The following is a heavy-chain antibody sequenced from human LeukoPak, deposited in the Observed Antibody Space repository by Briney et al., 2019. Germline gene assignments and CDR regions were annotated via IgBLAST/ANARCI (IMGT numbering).Heavy chain of an antibody. CDR2: VNRDGSET. J-gene: IGHJ6*02. CDR1: GFALSSHW. Sequence: GGSLRLSCAASGFALSSHWMTWVRQVAGRGPDWVANVNRDGSETYYLDSVKGRFTISKDNAKNSLYLQMNSLRAEDTALYHCARNNGMDVWGQGTTVIVSS. V-gene: IGHV3-7*03. CDR3: ARNNGMDV.